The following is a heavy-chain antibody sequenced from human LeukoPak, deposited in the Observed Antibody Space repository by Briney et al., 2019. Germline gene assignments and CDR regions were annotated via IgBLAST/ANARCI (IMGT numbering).Heavy chain of an antibody. CDR1: GFTFDDYA. V-gene: IGHV3-9*01. CDR3: ARDPYSGSYGPYYYYYMDV. CDR2: ISWHSGSI. D-gene: IGHD1-26*01. J-gene: IGHJ6*03. Sequence: PGGSLRLSCAASGFTFDDYAMHWVRQAPGKGLEWVSGISWHSGSIGYADSVKGRFTISRDNAKNSLYLQMDSLRVEDTAVYYCARDPYSGSYGPYYYYYMDVWGEGTTVTISS.